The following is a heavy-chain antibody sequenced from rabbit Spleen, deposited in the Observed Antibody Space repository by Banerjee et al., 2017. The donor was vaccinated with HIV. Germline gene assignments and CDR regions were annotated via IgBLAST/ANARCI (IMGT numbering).Heavy chain of an antibody. D-gene: IGHD1-1*01. CDR3: AREDLSSGGWGL. J-gene: IGHJ4*01. Sequence: QSLEESGGDLVKPGASLTLTCTASGFSSSTNYWICWVRQAPGKGLEWIACIETSNLDNTYYATWAKGRFTISKTSSTTVTLQMTSLTAADTATYFCAREDLSSGGWGLWGPGTLVTVS. CDR2: IETSNLDNT. V-gene: IGHV1S40*01. CDR1: GFSSSTNYW.